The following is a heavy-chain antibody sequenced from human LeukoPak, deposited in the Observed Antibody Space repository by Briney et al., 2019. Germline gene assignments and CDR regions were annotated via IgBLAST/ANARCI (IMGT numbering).Heavy chain of an antibody. CDR3: AKAEDRELLWFGESLDY. J-gene: IGHJ4*02. D-gene: IGHD3-10*01. Sequence: PGGSLRLSCAASGFTVSSNYMIWVRQPPGMGLEWVSVFYPGGTTYYADSVKGRFSISRDNSKNIVSLQMNSLRAEDTAVYYCAKAEDRELLWFGESLDYWGQGTLSPSPQ. CDR1: GFTVSSNY. V-gene: IGHV3-66*01. CDR2: FYPGGTT.